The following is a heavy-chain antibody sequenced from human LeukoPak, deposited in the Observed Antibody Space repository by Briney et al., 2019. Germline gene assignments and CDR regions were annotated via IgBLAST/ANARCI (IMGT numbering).Heavy chain of an antibody. CDR3: ARLSMIDTFDI. D-gene: IGHD3-22*01. CDR1: GYSFMTYW. V-gene: IGHV5-51*01. J-gene: IGHJ3*02. Sequence: GKSLKISCQASGYSFMTYWIGWVRQMPGKGLEWMAIIYPGDSDTKYSPSFQDQVTISADKSINTAYLHWRSLKASDTAMHYCARLSMIDTFDIWGLGTVVTVSS. CDR2: IYPGDSDT.